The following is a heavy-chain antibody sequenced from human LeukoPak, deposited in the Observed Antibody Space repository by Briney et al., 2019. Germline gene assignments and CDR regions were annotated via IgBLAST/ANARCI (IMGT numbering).Heavy chain of an antibody. CDR3: ARQGITIFGVVIIGYFDY. J-gene: IGHJ4*02. CDR2: IYYNRIT. Sequence: SETLSLTCTVSGGSISSSSDYWGWIREPPGKGLEWFGGIYYNRITCYNPALKIRVTISVYTSNNQFAKKLSSVTAEDTVLYYGARQGITIFGVVIIGYFDYWGQGTLVTVSS. CDR1: GGSISSSSDY. D-gene: IGHD3-3*01. V-gene: IGHV4-39*01.